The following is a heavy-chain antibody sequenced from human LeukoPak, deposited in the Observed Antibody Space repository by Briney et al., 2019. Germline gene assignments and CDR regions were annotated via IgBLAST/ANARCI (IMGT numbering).Heavy chain of an antibody. CDR3: ARGYSYGSGSYLNY. V-gene: IGHV1-69*01. CDR2: IIPIFGTA. Sequence: SVKVSCKASGGTFSSYAISWVRQAPGQGLEWMGGIIPIFGTANYAQKFQGRVTITADESTSTAYMELSSLRSEDTAVYYCARGYSYGSGSYLNYWGQGTLVTVSS. J-gene: IGHJ4*02. CDR1: GGTFSSYA. D-gene: IGHD3-10*01.